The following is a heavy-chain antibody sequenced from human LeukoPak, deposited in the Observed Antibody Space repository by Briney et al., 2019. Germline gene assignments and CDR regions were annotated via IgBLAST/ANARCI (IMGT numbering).Heavy chain of an antibody. J-gene: IGHJ4*02. V-gene: IGHV4-39*07. CDR1: GGSISSSSYC. Sequence: SEPLSLSCTVSGGSISSSSYCWGWIRQPPGKGLEWIGSIYYSGSTYYNPSLKSRVTISVDTSKNKFSLKPSSVTAADTAVYYCARVKVPAASGFDYWGQGTLVTVSS. CDR3: ARVKVPAASGFDY. CDR2: IYYSGST. D-gene: IGHD2-2*01.